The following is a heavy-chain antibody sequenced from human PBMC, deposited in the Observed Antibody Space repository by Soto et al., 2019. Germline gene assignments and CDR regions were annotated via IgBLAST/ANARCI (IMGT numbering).Heavy chain of an antibody. D-gene: IGHD1-1*01. CDR1: GFVFSDYA. V-gene: IGHV3-64*01. Sequence: PGGSLRLSCAASGFVFSDYAMHWVRQAPGKGLEYVSAISWGGGSTFYANSVKDRFTISRDNSKNTVYLQMGSLRPDDMAVYYCARDLMKNSWNAPAFDFWGQGT. CDR3: ARDLMKNSWNAPAFDF. CDR2: ISWGGGST. J-gene: IGHJ4*02.